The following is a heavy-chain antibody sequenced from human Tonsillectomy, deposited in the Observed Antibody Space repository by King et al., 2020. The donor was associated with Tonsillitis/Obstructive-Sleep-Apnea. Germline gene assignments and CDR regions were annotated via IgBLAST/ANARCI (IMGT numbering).Heavy chain of an antibody. CDR1: GYTFTSYG. D-gene: IGHD1-1*01. J-gene: IGHJ4*02. V-gene: IGHV1-18*01. Sequence: QLVQSGAEVKKPGASVKVSCKASGYTFTSYGISWVRQAPGQGLEWMGWISAYNGNTNYAQKLQGRVTMTTDTSTSTAYMELRSLRSDDTAVYYCALNWVGATTTLEYSFDYWGQGTLVTVSS. CDR3: ALNWVGATTTLEYSFDY. CDR2: ISAYNGNT.